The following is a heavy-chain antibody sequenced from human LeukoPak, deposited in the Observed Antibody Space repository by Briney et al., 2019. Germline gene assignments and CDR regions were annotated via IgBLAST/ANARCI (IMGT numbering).Heavy chain of an antibody. J-gene: IGHJ4*02. D-gene: IGHD3-10*01. Sequence: PSETLSLTCAVYGGSFSGYYWSWIRQPPGKGLEWIGSIHYSGSTYYNPSLKSRVTISVDTSKNQFSLKLSSVTAADTAVYYCARSAWVTGSASDYWGQGTLVTVSS. V-gene: IGHV4-34*01. CDR3: ARSAWVTGSASDY. CDR1: GGSFSGYY. CDR2: IHYSGST.